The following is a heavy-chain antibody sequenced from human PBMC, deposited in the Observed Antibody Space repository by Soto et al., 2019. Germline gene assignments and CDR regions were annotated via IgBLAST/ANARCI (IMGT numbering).Heavy chain of an antibody. D-gene: IGHD5-12*01. CDR3: AGARRGEDSGYDYYAFDI. V-gene: IGHV4-39*01. Sequence: QLQLQESGPGLVKPSETLSLTCTVSGGSISSSSYYWGWIRQPPGKGLEWIGSIYYSGSTYSNPSLKSRVTISVDTSKNQFSLKLSSVPAADTAVYYCAGARRGEDSGYDYYAFDIWGQGTMVTVSS. CDR1: GGSISSSSYY. CDR2: IYYSGST. J-gene: IGHJ3*02.